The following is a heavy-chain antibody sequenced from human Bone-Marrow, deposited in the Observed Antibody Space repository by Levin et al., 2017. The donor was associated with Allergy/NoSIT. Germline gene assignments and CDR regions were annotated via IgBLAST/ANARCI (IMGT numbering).Heavy chain of an antibody. CDR1: GFTFSSYG. CDR3: ARDRVQFFARITMVRGVIISFYFDY. J-gene: IGHJ4*02. CDR2: IWYDGSNK. V-gene: IGHV3-33*01. D-gene: IGHD3-10*01. Sequence: AGGSLRLSCAASGFTFSSYGMHWVRQAPGKGLEWVAVIWYDGSNKYYADSVKGRFTISRDNSKNTLYLQMNSLRAEDTAVYYCARDRVQFFARITMVRGVIISFYFDYWGQGTLVTVSS.